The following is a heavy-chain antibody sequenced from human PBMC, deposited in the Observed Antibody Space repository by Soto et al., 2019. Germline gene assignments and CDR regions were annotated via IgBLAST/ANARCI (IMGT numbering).Heavy chain of an antibody. Sequence: PGESLKISCKGSGYSFTSYWIGWVRQMPGKGLEWMGIIYPGDSDTRYSPSFQGQVTISADKSISTAYLQWSSLKASDTAMYYCASNGKRDEDYYYYYGMDVWGQGTTVTVSS. CDR2: IYPGDSDT. V-gene: IGHV5-51*01. CDR3: ASNGKRDEDYYYYYGMDV. D-gene: IGHD2-8*01. J-gene: IGHJ6*02. CDR1: GYSFTSYW.